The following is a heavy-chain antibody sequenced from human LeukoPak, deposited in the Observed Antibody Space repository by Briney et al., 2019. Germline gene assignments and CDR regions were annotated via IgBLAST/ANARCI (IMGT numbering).Heavy chain of an antibody. D-gene: IGHD1-7*01. CDR1: GGSISSYY. V-gene: IGHV4-4*09. J-gene: IGHJ3*02. CDR3: ARANWNYFLSDAFDI. Sequence: SETLSLTCTVSGGSISSYYWSWIRQPPGKGLEWIGYIYTSGSTNYNPSLKSRVTISVDTSKNRFSLKLSSVTAADTAVYYCARANWNYFLSDAFDIWGQGTMVTVSS. CDR2: IYTSGST.